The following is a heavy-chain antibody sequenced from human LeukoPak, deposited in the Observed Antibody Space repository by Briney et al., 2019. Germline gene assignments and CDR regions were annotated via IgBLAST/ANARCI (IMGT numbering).Heavy chain of an antibody. D-gene: IGHD6-13*01. J-gene: IGHJ4*02. CDR3: ARDQLGIVLWYYFDY. Sequence: GGSLRLSCAASGFTFSSYAMHWVRQAPGKGLEWVAVISYDGSNKYYADSVKGRFTISRDNSKNTPYLQMNSLRAEDTAVYYCARDQLGIVLWYYFDYWGQGTLVTVSS. CDR1: GFTFSSYA. CDR2: ISYDGSNK. V-gene: IGHV3-30-3*01.